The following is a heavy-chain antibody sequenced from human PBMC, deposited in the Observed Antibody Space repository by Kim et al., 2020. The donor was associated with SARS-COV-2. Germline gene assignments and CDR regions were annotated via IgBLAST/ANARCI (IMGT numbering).Heavy chain of an antibody. V-gene: IGHV1-69*01. CDR3: AGGETGGDSLYGMDV. J-gene: IGHJ6*02. D-gene: IGHD2-21*02. Sequence: QKFPGRVTITADESTSTAYMELSSLRSEDTAVYYCAGGETGGDSLYGMDVWGQGTTVTVSS.